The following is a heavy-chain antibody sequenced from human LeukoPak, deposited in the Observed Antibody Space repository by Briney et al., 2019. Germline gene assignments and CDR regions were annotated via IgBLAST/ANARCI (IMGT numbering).Heavy chain of an antibody. CDR3: ARLGRYSSHFDY. CDR1: GGSISSGGYY. J-gene: IGHJ4*02. Sequence: SSETLSLTCTVSGGSISSGGYYWSWIRQHPGKGLEWIGYIYYSGSTYYNPSLKSGVTISVDTSKNQFSLKLSSVTAADTAVYYCARLGRYSSHFDYWGQGTLVTVSS. V-gene: IGHV4-31*03. CDR2: IYYSGST. D-gene: IGHD6-19*01.